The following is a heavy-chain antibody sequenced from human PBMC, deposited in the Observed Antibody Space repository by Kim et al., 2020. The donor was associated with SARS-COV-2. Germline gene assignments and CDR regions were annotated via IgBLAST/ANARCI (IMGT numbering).Heavy chain of an antibody. CDR2: IYSGGST. D-gene: IGHD3-22*01. J-gene: IGHJ3*02. CDR1: GFTVSSNY. Sequence: GGSLRLSCAASGFTVSSNYMSWVRQAPGKGLEWVSVIYSGGSTYYADSVEGRFTIFRDNSKNTLYLQMNSLRAEDTAVYYCARAYYYYYSSGYYISAFD. CDR3: ARAYYYYYSSGYYISAFD. V-gene: IGHV3-66*01.